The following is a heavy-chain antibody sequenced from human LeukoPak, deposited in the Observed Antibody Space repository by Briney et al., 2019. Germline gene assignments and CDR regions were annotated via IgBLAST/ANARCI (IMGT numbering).Heavy chain of an antibody. CDR2: ISYDGSNK. V-gene: IGHV3-30*03. CDR1: GFTFSSYG. D-gene: IGHD3-22*01. J-gene: IGHJ6*02. CDR3: ARYRGYYDSSGPLYYYYGMDV. Sequence: GGSLRLSCAASGFTFSSYGMHWVRQAPGKGPEWVAVISYDGSNKHYADSVKGRFTTSRDNSKNTLYLQMNSLRAEDTAVYYCARYRGYYDSSGPLYYYYGMDVWGQGTTVTVSS.